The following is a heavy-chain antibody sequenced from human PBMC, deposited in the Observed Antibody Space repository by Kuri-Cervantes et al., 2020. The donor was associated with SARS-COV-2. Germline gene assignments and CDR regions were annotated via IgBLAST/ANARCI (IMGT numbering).Heavy chain of an antibody. J-gene: IGHJ4*02. CDR2: IYYSGST. V-gene: IGHV4-59*08. CDR1: GGSISSYY. Sequence: GSLRLSCTVSGGSISSYYWSWIRQPPGKGLEWIGYIYYSGSTNYNPPLKSRLSLSVDTSKNQFSLKLTSVTAADTAIYYCARHYAFDRFHKWGQGTQVTVSS. CDR3: ARHYAFDRFHK. D-gene: IGHD3-9*01.